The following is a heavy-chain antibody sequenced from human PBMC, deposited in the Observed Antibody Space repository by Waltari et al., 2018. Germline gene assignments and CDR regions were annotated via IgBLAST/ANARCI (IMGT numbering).Heavy chain of an antibody. J-gene: IGHJ4*02. CDR1: GFTFSSYG. CDR3: AKEGAEYCSSTSCYRVRYFDY. Sequence: QVQLVESGGGVVQPGRSLRLSCAASGFTFSSYGMHWVRQAPGKGLEGVAVIWYDGSNKYYADSVKGRFTISRDNSKNTLYLQMNSLRAEDTAMYYCAKEGAEYCSSTSCYRVRYFDYWGQGTLVTVSS. CDR2: IWYDGSNK. D-gene: IGHD2-2*01. V-gene: IGHV3-30*18.